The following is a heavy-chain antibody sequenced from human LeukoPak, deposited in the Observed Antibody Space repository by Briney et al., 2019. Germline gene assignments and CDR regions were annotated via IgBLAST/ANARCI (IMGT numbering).Heavy chain of an antibody. V-gene: IGHV4-59*12. CDR2: IYYSGST. Sequence: KASETLSLTCTVSGGSISSYFWSWIRQPPGKGLEWIGYIYYSGSTNYNPSLKSRVTISVDTSKNQFSLKLSSVTAADTAVYYCARGLVGGDIWGQGAMVIVSS. D-gene: IGHD6-6*01. CDR3: ARGLVGGDI. CDR1: GGSISSYF. J-gene: IGHJ3*02.